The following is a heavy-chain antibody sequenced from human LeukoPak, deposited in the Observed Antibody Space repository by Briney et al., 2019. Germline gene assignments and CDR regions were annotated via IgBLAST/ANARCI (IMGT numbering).Heavy chain of an antibody. J-gene: IGHJ4*02. Sequence: SETLSLTCTVSGGSISSSSAYWGWIRQPPGKGLEWIGSIYYSKNTYYNPSLKSRVTISADTSKNQFSLTLGSVSATDTAVYYCVSPRGFSYGYFDYGGQGTMVTVSS. CDR1: GGSISSSSAY. V-gene: IGHV4-39*01. D-gene: IGHD5-18*01. CDR3: VSPRGFSYGYFDY. CDR2: IYYSKNT.